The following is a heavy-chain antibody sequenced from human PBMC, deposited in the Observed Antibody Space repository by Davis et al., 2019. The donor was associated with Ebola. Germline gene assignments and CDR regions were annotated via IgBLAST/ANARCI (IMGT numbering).Heavy chain of an antibody. CDR1: RYTFTSYG. D-gene: IGHD1-1*01. J-gene: IGHJ4*02. CDR2: INPHNGNT. V-gene: IGHV1-18*03. Sequence: ASVQVSCKASRYTFTSYGITCVRQPPGQGLEWMGWINPHNGNTKYAKNVQGRVTMTTDTSTSTAYMEVGILRSDDMAVYYCARAQFPTTSDHWGQGTLVTVSS. CDR3: ARAQFPTTSDH.